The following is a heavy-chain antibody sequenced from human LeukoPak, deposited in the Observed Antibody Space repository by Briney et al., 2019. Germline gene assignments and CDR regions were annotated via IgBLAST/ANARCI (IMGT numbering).Heavy chain of an antibody. D-gene: IGHD6-13*01. CDR2: INHSGST. Sequence: SETLSLTCAVYGGSFSGYYWSWIRQPPGKGLEWIWEINHSGSTNYNPSLKSRVTISVDTSKNQFSLKLSSVTAADTAVYYCARVGSSSWYGGGFDTWGQGTLVTVSS. V-gene: IGHV4-34*01. CDR3: ARVGSSSWYGGGFDT. J-gene: IGHJ5*02. CDR1: GGSFSGYY.